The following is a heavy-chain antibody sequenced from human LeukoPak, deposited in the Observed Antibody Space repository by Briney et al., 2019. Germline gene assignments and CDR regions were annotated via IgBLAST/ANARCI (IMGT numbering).Heavy chain of an antibody. Sequence: SETLSLTCAVSGVSFNDYHWSWVRQTPGKGLEWIGEINHSGYTNDSPSLKSRVTLSIDTSRKQFSLNLRSVTVADSGIYYCTRMTTGHDYWGQGTLVTVSS. D-gene: IGHD4-17*01. CDR1: GVSFNDYH. CDR2: INHSGYT. CDR3: TRMTTGHDY. V-gene: IGHV4-34*01. J-gene: IGHJ4*02.